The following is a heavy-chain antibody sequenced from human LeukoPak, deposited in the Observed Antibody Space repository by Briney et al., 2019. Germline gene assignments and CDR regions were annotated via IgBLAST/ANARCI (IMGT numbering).Heavy chain of an antibody. Sequence: SETLSLTCAVYGGSFSGYYWSWIRQPPGKGLEGIGEINHSGSTNYNPSLKSRVTISVDTSKNQFSLKLSSVTAADTAVYYCARDSIAAAGTGFDYWGQGTLVTVSS. V-gene: IGHV4-34*01. CDR2: INHSGST. CDR1: GGSFSGYY. D-gene: IGHD6-13*01. J-gene: IGHJ4*02. CDR3: ARDSIAAAGTGFDY.